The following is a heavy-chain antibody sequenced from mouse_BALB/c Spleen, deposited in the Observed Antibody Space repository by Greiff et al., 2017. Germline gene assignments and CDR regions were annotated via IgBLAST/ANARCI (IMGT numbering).Heavy chain of an antibody. Sequence: QVQLQQPGAELVKPGASVKLSCKASGYTFTSYWMHWVKQRPGQGLEWIGEINPSNGRTNYNEKFKSKATLTVDKSSSTAYMQLSSLTSEDSAVYYGARSGLRDAMDYWGQGTSVTVSS. CDR2: INPSNGRT. V-gene: IGHV1S81*02. D-gene: IGHD2-4*01. CDR3: ARSGLRDAMDY. J-gene: IGHJ4*01. CDR1: GYTFTSYW.